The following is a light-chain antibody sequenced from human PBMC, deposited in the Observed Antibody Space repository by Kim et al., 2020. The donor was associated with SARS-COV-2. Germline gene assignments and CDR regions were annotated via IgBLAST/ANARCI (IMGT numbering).Light chain of an antibody. CDR2: KDS. Sequence: SYELTQPTSVSVSPGQTARITCSGDALPKQYAYWYQQKPGQAPVLVIYKDSERPSGIPERFSGSSSGTTVTLTISGVQAEDEADYYCQSADSSGTYVVFG. J-gene: IGLJ2*01. CDR1: ALPKQY. V-gene: IGLV3-25*03. CDR3: QSADSSGTYVV.